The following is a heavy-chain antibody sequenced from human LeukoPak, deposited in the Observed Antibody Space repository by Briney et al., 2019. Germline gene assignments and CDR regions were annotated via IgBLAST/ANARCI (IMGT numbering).Heavy chain of an antibody. CDR3: ARGNSSGWYGDYYYYMDV. J-gene: IGHJ6*03. Sequence: GASVKVSCKASGGTFNSYAISWVRQAPGQGLEWMGRIIPILGIANYAQKFQGRVTITADKSTSTAYMELSSLRSEDTAVYYCARGNSSGWYGDYYYYMDVWDKGTTVTVSS. D-gene: IGHD6-19*01. V-gene: IGHV1-69*04. CDR2: IIPILGIA. CDR1: GGTFNSYA.